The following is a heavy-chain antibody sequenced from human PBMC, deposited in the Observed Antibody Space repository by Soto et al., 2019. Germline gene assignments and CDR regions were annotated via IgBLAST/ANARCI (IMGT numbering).Heavy chain of an antibody. V-gene: IGHV4-59*01. CDR2: VYYTGTT. D-gene: IGHD4-17*01. CDR3: ARDTVLTGMFDL. CDR1: GGSIGSYH. J-gene: IGHJ5*02. Sequence: SETLSLTCTVSGGSIGSYHWSWVRQPPGKGLEWIASVYYTGTTNYNPSLGSRVTISIDAPENQISLKLTSVTAADTAFYYCARDTVLTGMFDLWGQGTLVTVSS.